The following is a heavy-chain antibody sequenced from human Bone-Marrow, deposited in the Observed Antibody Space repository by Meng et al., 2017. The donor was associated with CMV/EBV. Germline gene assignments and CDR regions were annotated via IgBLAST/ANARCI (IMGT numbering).Heavy chain of an antibody. CDR1: GFTFSTYW. CDR2: IKQDGREK. D-gene: IGHD3-3*01. V-gene: IGHV3-7*01. CDR3: ARDQVLTGYYDFWSGYYSAQYGMDV. Sequence: GESLKISCVASGFTFSTYWMSWVRQAPGKGLEWVANIKQDGREKYYVDSVKGRFTISRDNAKNSLYLQMNSLRAEDTAVYYCARDQVLTGYYDFWSGYYSAQYGMDVWGQGTTVTVSS. J-gene: IGHJ6*02.